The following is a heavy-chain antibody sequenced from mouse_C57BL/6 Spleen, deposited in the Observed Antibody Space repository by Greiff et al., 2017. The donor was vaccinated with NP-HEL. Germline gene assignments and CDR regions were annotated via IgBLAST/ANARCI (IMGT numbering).Heavy chain of an antibody. CDR1: GYTFTSYW. V-gene: IGHV1-52*01. CDR2: IDPSDSET. J-gene: IGHJ1*03. CDR3: ARGGYFDV. Sequence: QVQLQQPVAELVRPGSSVKLSCKASGYTFTSYWLHWVKQRPIQGLEWIGNIDPSDSETHYNQKFKDKATLTVDKSSSTAYMQLSSLTSEVSAVYYCARGGYFDVWGTGTTVTVSS.